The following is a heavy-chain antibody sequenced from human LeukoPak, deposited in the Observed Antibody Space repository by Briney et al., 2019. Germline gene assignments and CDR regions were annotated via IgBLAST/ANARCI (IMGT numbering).Heavy chain of an antibody. CDR1: GFTFSSYW. CDR3: AKSGSWCWEPNWFDP. CDR2: IKQDGSEK. J-gene: IGHJ5*02. V-gene: IGHV3-7*01. D-gene: IGHD6-13*01. Sequence: GGSLRLSCAASGFTFSSYWMSWVRQAPGKGLEWVANIKQDGSEKYYVDSVKGRFTISRDNAKNSLYLQMNSLRAEDTAVYYCAKSGSWCWEPNWFDPWGQGTLVTVSS.